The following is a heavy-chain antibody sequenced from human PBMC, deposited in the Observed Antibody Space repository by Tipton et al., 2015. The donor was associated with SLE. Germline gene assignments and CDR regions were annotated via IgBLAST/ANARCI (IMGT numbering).Heavy chain of an antibody. CDR1: GYTFTSYG. CDR2: ISAYNGNT. CDR3: ARSKLRYFDWLLLEAGGMDV. J-gene: IGHJ6*02. V-gene: IGHV1-18*01. Sequence: QLVQSGAEVKKPGASVRVSCKASGYTFTSYGLNWVRQAPGQGLEWMGWISAYNGNTNYAQKLQGRVTMTTDTSTSTAYMELRSLRSDDTAVYYCARSKLRYFDWLLLEAGGMDVWGQGTTVTVSS. D-gene: IGHD3-9*01.